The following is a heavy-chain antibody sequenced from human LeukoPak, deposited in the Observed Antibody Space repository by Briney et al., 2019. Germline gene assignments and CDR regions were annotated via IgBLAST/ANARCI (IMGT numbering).Heavy chain of an antibody. CDR1: GGSISSGSYY. D-gene: IGHD2-2*01. V-gene: IGHV4-61*02. Sequence: SETLSLTCTVSGGSISSGSYYWSWIRQPAGKGLEWIGRIYTSGSTNYNPSLKSRVTISVDTSKNQFSLKLSSVTAADTAVYYCARLEYQLPGDAFDIWGQGTMVTVSS. J-gene: IGHJ3*02. CDR2: IYTSGST. CDR3: ARLEYQLPGDAFDI.